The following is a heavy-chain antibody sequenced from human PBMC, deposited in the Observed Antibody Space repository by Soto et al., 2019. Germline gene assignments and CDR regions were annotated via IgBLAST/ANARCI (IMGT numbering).Heavy chain of an antibody. CDR3: ARGVLGDYISYFDS. Sequence: SETLSLTCAVYGLSFSGYYWIWIRQPPGKGLEWIGEINHSGSTNYNPSLKSRVTVSVDTSANQFFLNLRSVTAADTAVYYCARGVLGDYISYFDSWGQGTLVTVSS. D-gene: IGHD4-17*01. CDR2: INHSGST. CDR1: GLSFSGYY. J-gene: IGHJ4*02. V-gene: IGHV4-34*01.